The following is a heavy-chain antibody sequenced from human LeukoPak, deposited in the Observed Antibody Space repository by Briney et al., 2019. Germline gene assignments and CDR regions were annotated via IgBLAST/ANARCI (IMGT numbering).Heavy chain of an antibody. V-gene: IGHV4-59*01. CDR2: FYYSGST. D-gene: IGHD2-15*01. Sequence: SETLSLTCTVSGGSISSYYWSWIRQPPGKGLECIGYFYYSGSTNYNPSLKSRVTISVDTSKNQFSLKLSSVTAADTAVYYCARGIMPPYCSGGSCYRYYFDYWGQGTLVTVSS. CDR3: ARGIMPPYCSGGSCYRYYFDY. CDR1: GGSISSYY. J-gene: IGHJ4*02.